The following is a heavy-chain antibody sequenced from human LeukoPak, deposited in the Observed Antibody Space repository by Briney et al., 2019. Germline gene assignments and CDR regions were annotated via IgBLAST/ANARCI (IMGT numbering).Heavy chain of an antibody. CDR3: ARGRHRREFDL. CDR1: GGSFSGYY. D-gene: IGHD1-14*01. Sequence: PSETLSLTCAVYGGSFSGYYWSWIRQPPGKGLEWIGEINHSGSTNYNPSLKSRVTISVDTSKNQFSLKLSSVTAADTAVYYCARGRHRREFDLWGRGTLVTVSS. V-gene: IGHV4-34*01. J-gene: IGHJ2*01. CDR2: INHSGST.